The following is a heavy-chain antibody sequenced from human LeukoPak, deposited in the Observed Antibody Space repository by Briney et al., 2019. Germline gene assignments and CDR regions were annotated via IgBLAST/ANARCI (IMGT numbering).Heavy chain of an antibody. CDR2: IYYSGST. V-gene: IGHV4-30-4*01. J-gene: IGHJ4*02. Sequence: SETLSLTCTVSGGSISSADYYWSWIRQPPGKGLEWIGYIYYSGSTYYNPSLKSRVTISVDTSKNQFSLKLSSVTAADTAVYYCARVDWQLALFDYWGQGTLVTVSS. D-gene: IGHD6-6*01. CDR1: GGSISSADYY. CDR3: ARVDWQLALFDY.